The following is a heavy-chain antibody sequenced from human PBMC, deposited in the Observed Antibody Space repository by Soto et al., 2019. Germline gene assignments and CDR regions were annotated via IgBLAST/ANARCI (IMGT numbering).Heavy chain of an antibody. J-gene: IGHJ6*02. CDR1: GYSISSGYY. Sequence: PSETLSLTCAVSGYSISSGYYCDCIRQPPGKGLEWIGTIYHSGFTYYNPSLKSRVTMSVDTSKNQFSLKLTSVTAADTAMYYCARDLTAAGLGGMDVWGQGTTVTVSS. V-gene: IGHV4-38-2*02. CDR3: ARDLTAAGLGGMDV. D-gene: IGHD6-25*01. CDR2: IYHSGFT.